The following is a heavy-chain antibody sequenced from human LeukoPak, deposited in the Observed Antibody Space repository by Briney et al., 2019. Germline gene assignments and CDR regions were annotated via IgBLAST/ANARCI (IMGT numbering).Heavy chain of an antibody. V-gene: IGHV3-23*01. Sequence: PGGSLRLSCAASGFTFSSYAMSWVRQAPGKGLEWVSAISGSGGSTYYADSVKGRFTISRDNSKNTLYLQMNSLRAEDTAVYYCAKDEGKYYDFWSGYLFDYWGQGTLVTVSS. CDR2: ISGSGGST. CDR3: AKDEGKYYDFWSGYLFDY. CDR1: GFTFSSYA. J-gene: IGHJ4*02. D-gene: IGHD3-3*01.